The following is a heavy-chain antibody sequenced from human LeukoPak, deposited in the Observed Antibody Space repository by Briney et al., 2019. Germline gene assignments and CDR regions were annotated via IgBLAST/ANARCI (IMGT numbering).Heavy chain of an antibody. CDR3: ARVRYDSSGYYSLSDS. CDR2: ISSSSSHI. D-gene: IGHD3-22*01. J-gene: IGHJ4*02. V-gene: IGHV3-21*01. CDR1: GFTFSGYS. Sequence: GGSLRLSCAASGFTFSGYSMNWVRQAPGKGLEWVSSISSSSSHIYYADSVKGRFTISRDNAKNSLYLQMNSLRAEDTAVYYCARVRYDSSGYYSLSDSWGQGTLVTVSS.